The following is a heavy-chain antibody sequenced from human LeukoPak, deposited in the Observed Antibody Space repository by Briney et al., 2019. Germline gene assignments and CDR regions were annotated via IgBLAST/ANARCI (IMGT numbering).Heavy chain of an antibody. J-gene: IGHJ6*03. Sequence: SETLSLTCTVPGGSISSYYRSWIRQTAGKGLEWIARIYTSGSTNYNPSLKSRVTMSVDTSKNQFSLKLSSVTAADTAVYYCARVVGDSSSSYYYYMDVWGKGTTVTVSS. V-gene: IGHV4-4*07. CDR2: IYTSGST. CDR3: ARVVGDSSSSYYYYMDV. D-gene: IGHD6-6*01. CDR1: GGSISSYY.